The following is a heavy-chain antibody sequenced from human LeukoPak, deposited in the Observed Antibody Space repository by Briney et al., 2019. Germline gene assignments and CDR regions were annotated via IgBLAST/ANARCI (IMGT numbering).Heavy chain of an antibody. CDR2: IYYSGST. V-gene: IGHV4-31*03. J-gene: IGHJ4*02. Sequence: KPSETLSLTCIVSGGSISSGDCYWSWIRQHPGKGLEWIGYIYYSGSTYYNPSLKSRLTISIDTSKNQFSLKLSSVTAADTAVYYCATYSSGYYYYFDYWGQGTLVTVSS. D-gene: IGHD3-22*01. CDR3: ATYSSGYYYYFDY. CDR1: GGSISSGDCY.